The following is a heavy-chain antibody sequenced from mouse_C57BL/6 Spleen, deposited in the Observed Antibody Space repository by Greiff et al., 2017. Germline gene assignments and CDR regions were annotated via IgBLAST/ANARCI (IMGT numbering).Heavy chain of an antibody. J-gene: IGHJ2*01. D-gene: IGHD3-1*01. Sequence: QVQLQQPGAELVMPGASVKLSCKASGYTFTSYWMHWVKQRPGKGLEWIGEIDPSDSYTNYNQKFKGKSTLTVDKSSSTAYMQLSSLTSEDSAVYYCARSGMYYFDYWGQGTTLTVSS. V-gene: IGHV1-69*01. CDR1: GYTFTSYW. CDR2: IDPSDSYT. CDR3: ARSGMYYFDY.